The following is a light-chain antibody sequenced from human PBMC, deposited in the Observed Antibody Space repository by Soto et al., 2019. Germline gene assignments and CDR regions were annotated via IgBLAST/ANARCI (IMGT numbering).Light chain of an antibody. Sequence: DIQMTQSPSSLSASVGDRVTITCQASQDISNYLNWYQQKPGKAPKLLIYDASNLETGVPSRFSGSGSGTDVTFTISSLQPEDIATYYCQQYDNLSITFGQGTRLDIK. CDR2: DAS. J-gene: IGKJ5*01. V-gene: IGKV1-33*01. CDR1: QDISNY. CDR3: QQYDNLSIT.